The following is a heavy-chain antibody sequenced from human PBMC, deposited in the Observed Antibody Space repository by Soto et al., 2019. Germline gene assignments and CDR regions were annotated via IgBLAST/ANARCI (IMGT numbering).Heavy chain of an antibody. CDR3: ASSYGSGYRAFDY. D-gene: IGHD3-10*01. J-gene: IGHJ4*02. Sequence: QVQLVQSGAAVKRPGSSVKVSCKASGDTFNFYSINWVRQAPGVGLEWVGRVNPILSMSNYAQRFQGRVTMTADKSTSTAYMELRSVRSEDTAIYYCASSYGSGYRAFDYWGQGALVTVSS. CDR2: VNPILSMS. V-gene: IGHV1-69*02. CDR1: GDTFNFYS.